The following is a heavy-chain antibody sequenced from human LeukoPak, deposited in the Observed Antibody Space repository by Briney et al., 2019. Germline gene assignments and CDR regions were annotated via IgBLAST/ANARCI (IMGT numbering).Heavy chain of an antibody. V-gene: IGHV4-4*07. CDR1: GGSISSYY. J-gene: IGHJ5*02. D-gene: IGHD4-17*01. Sequence: PSETLSLTCTVSGGSISSYYWNWIRQPAGKGLEWIGRFYTSGSTNYNPSLKSRVTMSVDTSKNQFSLKLSSVTAADTAVYYCARDRGNYGDYAYNWFDPWGQGTLATVSS. CDR3: ARDRGNYGDYAYNWFDP. CDR2: FYTSGST.